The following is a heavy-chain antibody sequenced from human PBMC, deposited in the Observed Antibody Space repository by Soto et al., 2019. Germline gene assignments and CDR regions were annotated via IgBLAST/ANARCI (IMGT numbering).Heavy chain of an antibody. D-gene: IGHD3-3*01. V-gene: IGHV1-18*01. CDR1: GYTFTSYG. CDR2: ISAYNGNT. Sequence: QVQLVQSGAEVKQPGASVKVSCKASGYTFTSYGISWVRQAPGQGLEWMGWISAYNGNTNYAQKLQGRVTMTTDTSTSTAYMELRSLRSDDTAVYYCARLPPYDFWSGYAYYGMDVWGHGTTVTVSS. J-gene: IGHJ6*02. CDR3: ARLPPYDFWSGYAYYGMDV.